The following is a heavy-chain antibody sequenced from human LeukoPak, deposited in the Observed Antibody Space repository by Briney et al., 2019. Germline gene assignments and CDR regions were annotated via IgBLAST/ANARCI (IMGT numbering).Heavy chain of an antibody. D-gene: IGHD1-1*01. J-gene: IGHJ4*02. CDR3: ARSSSPTTPVYYFDY. CDR1: GYSFPNYW. CDR2: IYPGDSDT. Sequence: GESLKISCKGSGYSFPNYWIAWVRQMPGKGLEWMGIIYPGDSDTRYSPSFQGQVTISADKSISTAYLQWSSLKASDTAMYYCARSSSPTTPVYYFDYWGQGTLVTVSS. V-gene: IGHV5-51*01.